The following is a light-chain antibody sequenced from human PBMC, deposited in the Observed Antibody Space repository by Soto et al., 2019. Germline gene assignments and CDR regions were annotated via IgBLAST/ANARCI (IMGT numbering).Light chain of an antibody. Sequence: EIVLTQSPGTLSLSPGERATLSCRASQSVSSNYLAWYQQKPGQAPRLLIYGASSRATGVPDRFSGSGSGTDFTLTISRLESEDFAVYYCQQYGRSPLTFGGGTKVEIK. V-gene: IGKV3-20*01. CDR1: QSVSSNY. J-gene: IGKJ4*01. CDR3: QQYGRSPLT. CDR2: GAS.